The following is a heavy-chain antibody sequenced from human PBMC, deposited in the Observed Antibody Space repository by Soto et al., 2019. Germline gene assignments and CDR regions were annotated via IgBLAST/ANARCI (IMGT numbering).Heavy chain of an antibody. CDR1: GFTFSSYA. J-gene: IGHJ4*02. D-gene: IGHD5-18*01. CDR2: ISYDGSNK. CDR3: ARAAILDY. Sequence: QMQLVESGGGVVQPGRSLRLSCAASGFTFSSYAMQWVRQAPGKGLEWVAVISYDGSNKYYADSVKGRFTISRDNSKNTLYLQMNSLRAEDTAVYYCARAAILDYWGQGTLVTVSS. V-gene: IGHV3-30-3*01.